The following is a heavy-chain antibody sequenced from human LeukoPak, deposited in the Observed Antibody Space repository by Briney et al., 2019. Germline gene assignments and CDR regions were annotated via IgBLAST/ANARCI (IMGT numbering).Heavy chain of an antibody. CDR1: GDSVSSNSAA. D-gene: IGHD2-2*01. J-gene: IGHJ4*02. Sequence: SQTLSLTCAISGDSVSSNSAAWNWIRQSPSRGLEWLGRTYYRSKWYNDYAVSVKSRITINPDTSKNQFSLQLNSVTPEDTAVYHCENRVHYCSSTSCYPGYSGYVPTLDYWGQGTLVTVSS. CDR2: TYYRSKWYN. V-gene: IGHV6-1*01. CDR3: ENRVHYCSSTSCYPGYSGYVPTLDY.